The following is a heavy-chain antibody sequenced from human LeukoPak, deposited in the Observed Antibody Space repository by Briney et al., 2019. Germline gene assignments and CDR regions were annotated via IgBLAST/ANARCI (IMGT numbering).Heavy chain of an antibody. Sequence: GGSLRLSCAASGFTFGSYAMNWVRQAPGKGLEWVSTIIGSGGSTYYADSVKGRFTISRDNSKNTLYLQMNSLRAEDTALYYCAKARVGYYYGMDVWGQGTTVTVSS. CDR2: IIGSGGST. J-gene: IGHJ6*02. CDR3: AKARVGYYYGMDV. V-gene: IGHV3-23*01. CDR1: GFTFGSYA.